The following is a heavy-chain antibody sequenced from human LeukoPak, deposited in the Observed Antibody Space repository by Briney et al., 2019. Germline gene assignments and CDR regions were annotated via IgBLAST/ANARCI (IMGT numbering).Heavy chain of an antibody. J-gene: IGHJ6*03. D-gene: IGHD3-22*01. CDR1: AGSISSSDYY. Sequence: KPSETLSLTCTVSAGSISSSDYYWGWIRQSPGKGLEWIVRISYSGNTYYNPSLKSRVTISVDTSKNHFSLRLGSVTAADTAVYYCSRLTHSYYSDTSGYYPYHYMHVWGEGTTHTLFS. CDR2: ISYSGNT. CDR3: SRLTHSYYSDTSGYYPYHYMHV. V-gene: IGHV4-39*02.